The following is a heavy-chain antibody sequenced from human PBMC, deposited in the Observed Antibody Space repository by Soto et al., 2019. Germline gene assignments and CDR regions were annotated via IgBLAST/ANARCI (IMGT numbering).Heavy chain of an antibody. D-gene: IGHD3-16*02. V-gene: IGHV1-69*13. CDR3: ARELSPILGELSPERPFDY. J-gene: IGHJ4*02. CDR2: IIPIFGTA. Sequence: SVKVSCKASGGTFSSYAISWVRQAPGQGLEWMGGIIPIFGTANYAQKFQGRVTITADESTSTAYMELSSLRSEDTAVYYCARELSPILGELSPERPFDYWGQGTLVTVSS. CDR1: GGTFSSYA.